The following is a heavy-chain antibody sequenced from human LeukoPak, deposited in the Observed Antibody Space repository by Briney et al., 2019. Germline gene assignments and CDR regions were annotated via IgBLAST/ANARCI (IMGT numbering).Heavy chain of an antibody. D-gene: IGHD1-26*01. Sequence: GGSLRLSCAASGFTFSSYAMHWVRQAPGKGLEWVAVISYDGSNKYYADSVKGRFTISRDNSKNTLYLQMNSLRAEDTAVYYCARGTWYSGTQGDAFDIWGQGTMVTVSS. CDR2: ISYDGSNK. V-gene: IGHV3-30-3*01. CDR1: GFTFSSYA. CDR3: ARGTWYSGTQGDAFDI. J-gene: IGHJ3*02.